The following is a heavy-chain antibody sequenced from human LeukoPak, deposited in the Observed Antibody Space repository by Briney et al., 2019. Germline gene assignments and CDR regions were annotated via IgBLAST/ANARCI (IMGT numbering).Heavy chain of an antibody. V-gene: IGHV3-48*03. CDR2: ISNSGGTI. D-gene: IGHD6-19*01. CDR1: GFTFSTYE. Sequence: GGSLRLSCAASGFTFSTYEINWVRQAPGKGLEWISYISNSGGTIYYADSVKGRFTISRDNAKNSLFLQMNSLRAEDTAVYYCARVATVAEYFDYWGQGTLVTVSS. J-gene: IGHJ4*02. CDR3: ARVATVAEYFDY.